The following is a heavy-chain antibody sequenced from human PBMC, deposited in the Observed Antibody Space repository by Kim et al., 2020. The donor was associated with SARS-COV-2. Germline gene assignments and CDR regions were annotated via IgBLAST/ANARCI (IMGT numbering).Heavy chain of an antibody. J-gene: IGHJ1*01. CDR2: T. D-gene: IGHD3-16*01. V-gene: IGHV1-46*01. CDR3: ATLMTTRNFQH. Sequence: TSYAQKFRGRVTMTRDTSTSTVYMELSSLRSEDTAVYYCATLMTTRNFQHWGQGTLVTVSS.